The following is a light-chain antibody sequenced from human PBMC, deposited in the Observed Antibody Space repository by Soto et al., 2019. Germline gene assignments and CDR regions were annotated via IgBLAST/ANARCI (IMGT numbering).Light chain of an antibody. CDR2: TVS. V-gene: IGKV1-12*01. Sequence: IQMTQSPSSVSASVGDTVTLSCQTSHGVSGWLAWYQQKPGKAPTLLIYTVSNLQSGVPSRFSGSGSGTDFSLTITHLQPEDFATYLCQQGKTFPFTFGPGTKVEVK. CDR1: HGVSGW. CDR3: QQGKTFPFT. J-gene: IGKJ3*01.